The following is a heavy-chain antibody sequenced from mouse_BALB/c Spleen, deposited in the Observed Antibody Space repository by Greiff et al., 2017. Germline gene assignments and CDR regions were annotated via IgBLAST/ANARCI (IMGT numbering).Heavy chain of an antibody. J-gene: IGHJ2*01. CDR2: ISSGGST. V-gene: IGHV5-6-5*01. D-gene: IGHD1-3*01. Sequence: EVQRVESGGGLVKPGGSLKLSCAASGFTFSSYAMSWVRQTPEKRLEWVASISSGGSTYYPDSVKGRFTISRDNARNILYLQMSSLRSEDTAMYYCARGDNYHFDYWGQGTTLTVSS. CDR3: ARGDNYHFDY. CDR1: GFTFSSYA.